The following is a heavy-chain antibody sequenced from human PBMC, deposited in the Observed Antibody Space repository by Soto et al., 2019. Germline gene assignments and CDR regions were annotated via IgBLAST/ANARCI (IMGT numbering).Heavy chain of an antibody. D-gene: IGHD3-16*02. J-gene: IGHJ5*02. CDR2: VSHSGST. CDR3: ASGYGYTWFDP. CDR1: GFSLATSGMC. Sequence: LVNPTQTLTLTCTFSGFSLATSGMCVSWIRQPPGKGLEWIGEVSHSGSTKYNPSLKSRVTISVDTSKNQFSLKLSSVTAADTAVYYCASGYGYTWFDPWGQGTLVTVSS. V-gene: IGHV4-34*01.